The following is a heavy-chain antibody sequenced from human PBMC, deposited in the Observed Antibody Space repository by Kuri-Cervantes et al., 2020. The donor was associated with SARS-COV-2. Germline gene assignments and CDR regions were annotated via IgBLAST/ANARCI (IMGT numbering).Heavy chain of an antibody. V-gene: IGHV4-59*12. Sequence: SETLSLTCTVSGGSISSYYWSWIRQPPGKGLEWIGYIYCSGSTNYNPSLKSRVSVTRDTSNNQFSLKLSSVTAADTAVYYCASGLAGDYDYESSDSYYSEYFQHWGQGTLVTVSS. D-gene: IGHD3-22*01. CDR3: ASGLAGDYDYESSDSYYSEYFQH. J-gene: IGHJ1*01. CDR1: GGSISSYY. CDR2: IYCSGST.